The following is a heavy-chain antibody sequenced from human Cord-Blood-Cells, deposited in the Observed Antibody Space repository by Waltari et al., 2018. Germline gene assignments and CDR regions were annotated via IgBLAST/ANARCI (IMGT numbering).Heavy chain of an antibody. CDR2: INHSGST. V-gene: IGHV4-34*01. J-gene: IGHJ4*02. CDR3: ARGKPPSSSIDY. CDR1: GGSFSGYY. D-gene: IGHD6-6*01. Sequence: QVQLQQWGAGLLKPSETLSLTCAVYGGSFSGYYWSWIRQPPRKGQEWIGEINHSGSTNYNPSLKSRVTISVDTSKNQFSLKLSSVTAADTAVYYCARGKPPSSSIDYWGQGTLVTVSS.